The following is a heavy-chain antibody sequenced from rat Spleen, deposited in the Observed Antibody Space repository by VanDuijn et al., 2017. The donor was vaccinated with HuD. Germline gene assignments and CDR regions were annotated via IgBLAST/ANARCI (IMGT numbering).Heavy chain of an antibody. CDR2: ITNSGGST. CDR3: ARHWGY. D-gene: IGHD4-6*01. CDR1: GFTFNNYD. J-gene: IGHJ2*01. Sequence: EVQLVESGGGLVQPGRSLKLSCVASGFTFNNYDMAWVRQTPTKGLEWVASITNSGGSTYYRDSVKGRFTISRDNAKSTLYLQMDSLRSEDTATYYCARHWGYWGQGVMVTVSS. V-gene: IGHV5-25*01.